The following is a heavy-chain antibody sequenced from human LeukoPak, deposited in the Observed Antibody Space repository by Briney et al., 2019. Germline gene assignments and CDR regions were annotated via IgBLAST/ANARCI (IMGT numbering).Heavy chain of an antibody. J-gene: IGHJ4*02. Sequence: ASVKVSCKASGYTFTGYYMHWVRQAPGQGLEWMGWINPNSGGTNYAQKFQGRVTMTRDTSISTAYMELSRLRSDDTAVYYCARADSGSLLDYFDYWGQGTLVTVSS. V-gene: IGHV1-2*02. CDR1: GYTFTGYY. CDR2: INPNSGGT. CDR3: ARADSGSLLDYFDY. D-gene: IGHD1-26*01.